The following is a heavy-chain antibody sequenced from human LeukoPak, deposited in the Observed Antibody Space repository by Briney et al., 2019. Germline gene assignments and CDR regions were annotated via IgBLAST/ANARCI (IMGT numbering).Heavy chain of an antibody. CDR2: MNPNSGDT. Sequence: GASVKVSCKASGYTFTSYDINWVRQATGQGLEWMGWMNPNSGDTGYAQKFQGRVTITRNTSISTAYMEPSSLRSEDTAVYYCARGPSSWSPYYDFWSGSFNAFDIWGQGTMVTVSS. CDR1: GYTFTSYD. V-gene: IGHV1-8*01. CDR3: ARGPSSWSPYYDFWSGSFNAFDI. J-gene: IGHJ3*02. D-gene: IGHD3-3*01.